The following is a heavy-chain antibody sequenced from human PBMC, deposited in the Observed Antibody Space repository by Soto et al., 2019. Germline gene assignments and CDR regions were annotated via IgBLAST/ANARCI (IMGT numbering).Heavy chain of an antibody. Sequence: QVQLVEPGGAVFKPGRPLKLSCAAFGFPLTTNGFHWFGRPPARGLEWVALIWSDGSNRYYADSVKGRFTISRDNFKNTLYLQMNSLRAEDTAVYYCAREGHEGWFDPWGQGTLVTVSS. J-gene: IGHJ5*02. CDR2: IWSDGSNR. CDR1: GFPLTTNG. CDR3: AREGHEGWFDP. V-gene: IGHV3-33*01.